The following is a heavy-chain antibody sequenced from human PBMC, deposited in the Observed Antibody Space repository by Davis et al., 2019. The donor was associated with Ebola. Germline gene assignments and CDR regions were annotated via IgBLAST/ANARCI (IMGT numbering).Heavy chain of an antibody. D-gene: IGHD6-19*01. CDR3: ARGRYSSGWYNWYFDL. Sequence: PGGSLRLSCTISGDSIGTYFWSWVRQSPGKGLEWIAYINYLGSTSYNPSLKSRVTIAVDTSKNQFSLKLTSVAAADTAVYYCARGRYSSGWYNWYFDLWGRGTQVTVSS. CDR1: GDSIGTYF. CDR2: INYLGST. V-gene: IGHV4-59*12. J-gene: IGHJ2*01.